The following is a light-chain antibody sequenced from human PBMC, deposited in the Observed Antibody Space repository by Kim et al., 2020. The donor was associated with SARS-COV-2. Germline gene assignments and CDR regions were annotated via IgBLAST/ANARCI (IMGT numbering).Light chain of an antibody. J-gene: IGLJ1*01. CDR1: RLDVGGYNY. CDR2: DVH. V-gene: IGLV2-14*03. Sequence: QFALTQPASVSGSPGQSITISCTGTRLDVGGYNYVSWYQQHPGKAPKLMIYDVHNRPTGVSDRFSGSKSGNTASLTISGLQAEDEADYYCSSWASTTSYVFGTGTKVTVL. CDR3: SSWASTTSYV.